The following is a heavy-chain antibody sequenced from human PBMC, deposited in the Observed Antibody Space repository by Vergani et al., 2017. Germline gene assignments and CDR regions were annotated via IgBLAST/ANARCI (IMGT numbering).Heavy chain of an antibody. CDR2: IKQDGSEK. J-gene: IGHJ1*01. V-gene: IGHV3-7*01. D-gene: IGHD6-6*01. CDR3: ASPKYSSSSGYFQH. Sequence: VQLVESGGGVVQPGRSLRLSCAASGFRFSSYSMNWVRQAPGKGLEWVANIKQDGSEKYYVDSVKGRFTISRDNAKNSLYLQMNSLRAEDTAVYYCASPKYSSSSGYFQHWGQGTLVTVSS. CDR1: GFRFSSYS.